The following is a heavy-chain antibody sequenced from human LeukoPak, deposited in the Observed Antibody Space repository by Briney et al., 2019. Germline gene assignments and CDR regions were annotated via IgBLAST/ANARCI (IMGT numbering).Heavy chain of an antibody. CDR2: INPNSGGT. CDR3: ARGFRKYSSSSGYYYMDV. V-gene: IGHV1-2*02. Sequence: GASVKVSCKASGYTFTGYYMHWVRQAPGQGLEWMGWINPNSGGTNYAQKFQGRVTMTRDTSISTAYMELSRLRSDDTAVYYCARGFRKYSSSSGYYYMDVWGKGTTVTVSS. CDR1: GYTFTGYY. J-gene: IGHJ6*03. D-gene: IGHD6-6*01.